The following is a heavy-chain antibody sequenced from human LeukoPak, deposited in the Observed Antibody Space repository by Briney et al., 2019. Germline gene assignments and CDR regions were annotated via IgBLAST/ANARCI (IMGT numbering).Heavy chain of an antibody. D-gene: IGHD4-17*01. Sequence: SETLSLTCTVSGDSISSSYHYWGWIRQPPGKGLEWIGSIHHTGYTYYNSSLRSPVTTSVDTSKNQFSLNLNSVTAADTAVYYCARLPDYGARGGSWFGPWGQGTLVTVSS. J-gene: IGHJ5*02. CDR3: ARLPDYGARGGSWFGP. CDR2: IHHTGYT. CDR1: GDSISSSYHY. V-gene: IGHV4-39*01.